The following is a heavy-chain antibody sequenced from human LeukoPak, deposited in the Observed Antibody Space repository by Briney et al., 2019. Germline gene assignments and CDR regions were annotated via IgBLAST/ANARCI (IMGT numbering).Heavy chain of an antibody. CDR2: IYYSGST. CDR1: GGSISSSSYY. V-gene: IGHV4-39*01. CDR3: ARRPRLGYYDSSGYYSGFDP. D-gene: IGHD3-22*01. Sequence: PSETLSLTCTVSGGSISSSSYYWGWIRQPPGKGLEWIGSIYYSGSTYYNPSLKSRVTISVDTSKNQFSLKLSSVTAADTAVYYCARRPRLGYYDSSGYYSGFDPWGQGTLVTVSS. J-gene: IGHJ5*02.